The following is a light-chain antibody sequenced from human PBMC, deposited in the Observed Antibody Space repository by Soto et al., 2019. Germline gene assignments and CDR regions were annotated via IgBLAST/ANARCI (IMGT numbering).Light chain of an antibody. CDR3: QQYGRSPYT. V-gene: IGKV3-20*01. Sequence: EIVLTQSPGTLSLSPGERATLSCRASQSISSSYLAWYQQKPGQAPRLLIFGASSRGTGIPDRFSGSGSGTDFTLTISRLEPEDFAVFYCQQYGRSPYTFGQGTKLEIK. J-gene: IGKJ2*01. CDR2: GAS. CDR1: QSISSSY.